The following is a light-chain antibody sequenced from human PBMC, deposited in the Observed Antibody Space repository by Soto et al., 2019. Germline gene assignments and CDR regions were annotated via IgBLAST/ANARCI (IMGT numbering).Light chain of an antibody. CDR1: QSVATS. CDR2: AIS. J-gene: IGKJ4*01. Sequence: EIVMTQSPATLSVSPGERATVSCRASQSVATSLAWYQQKPGQPPRLLIHAISTRATGVPATFSGSGSGTEFTLTIDSLQSEVFAVHYCHQYHAWPLTFGGGTKVEIK. CDR3: HQYHAWPLT. V-gene: IGKV3-15*01.